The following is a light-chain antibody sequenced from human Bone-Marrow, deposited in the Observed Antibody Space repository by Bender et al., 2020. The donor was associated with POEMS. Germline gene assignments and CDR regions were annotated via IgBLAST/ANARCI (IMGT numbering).Light chain of an antibody. J-gene: IGLJ2*01. CDR1: DIGSKI. CDR3: CSYAGSNVF. V-gene: IGLV3-21*02. Sequence: SYVLTQPPSVSVAPGQTAKITCGAMDIGSKIVHWNQQKPGQAPVLVVFDDSDRPSGIPERFSGSKSGNTASLTITGLQAEDEADYFCCSYAGSNVFFGRGTKLTVL. CDR2: DDS.